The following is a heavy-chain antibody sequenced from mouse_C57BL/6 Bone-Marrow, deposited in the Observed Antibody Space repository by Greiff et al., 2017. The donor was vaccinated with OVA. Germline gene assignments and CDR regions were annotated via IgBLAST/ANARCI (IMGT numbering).Heavy chain of an antibody. CDR2: IYPGDGDT. D-gene: IGHD4-1*01. CDR1: GYAFSSSW. J-gene: IGHJ3*01. V-gene: IGHV1-82*01. CDR3: ERWDWDGAWFAY. Sequence: VQLQQSGPELVKPGASVKISCKASGYAFSSSWMNWVKQRPGQGLEWIGRIYPGDGDTNYNGKFKGKATLTADKSSSTAYMQLSSLTSEDSAVYFCERWDWDGAWFAYWGQGTLVTVSA.